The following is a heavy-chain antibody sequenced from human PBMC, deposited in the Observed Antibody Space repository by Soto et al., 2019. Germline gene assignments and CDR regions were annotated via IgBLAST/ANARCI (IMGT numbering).Heavy chain of an antibody. D-gene: IGHD3-16*01. Sequence: QVQLVESGGGVVQPGASLRLSCVGSGFTFRSYVIHWVRQAPGKGLEWVALTSYDGSNKYYDDSVKGRFTISRDNSRNTVDLHMDSVRLEDTALYYCARWGTTGGLDVWGQGTLVSVSS. CDR2: TSYDGSNK. CDR3: ARWGTTGGLDV. J-gene: IGHJ4*02. CDR1: GFTFRSYV. V-gene: IGHV3-30*19.